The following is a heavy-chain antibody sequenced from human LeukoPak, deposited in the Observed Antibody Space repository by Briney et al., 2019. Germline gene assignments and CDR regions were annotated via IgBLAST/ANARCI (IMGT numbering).Heavy chain of an antibody. J-gene: IGHJ4*02. CDR2: IIPILGIA. CDR3: ARESTSGLDY. V-gene: IGHV1-69*04. Sequence: GASVKVSCKASGGTFSSYAISWVRQAPGQGLEWMGRIIPILGIANYAQKFQGRVTITADKATSTAYMELSSLRSEDTAVYYCARESTSGLDYWGQGTLVTVSS. D-gene: IGHD6-19*01. CDR1: GGTFSSYA.